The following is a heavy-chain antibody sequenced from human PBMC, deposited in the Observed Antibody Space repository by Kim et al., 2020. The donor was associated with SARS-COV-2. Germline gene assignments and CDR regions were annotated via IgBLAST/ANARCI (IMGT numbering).Heavy chain of an antibody. D-gene: IGHD2-8*01. CDR3: ARDGSMVTPEYFDY. V-gene: IGHV3-48*02. Sequence: ADLVKGRFTISRDNAKNSLYLQMNSLRDEDTAVYYCARDGSMVTPEYFDYWGQGTLVTVSS. J-gene: IGHJ4*02.